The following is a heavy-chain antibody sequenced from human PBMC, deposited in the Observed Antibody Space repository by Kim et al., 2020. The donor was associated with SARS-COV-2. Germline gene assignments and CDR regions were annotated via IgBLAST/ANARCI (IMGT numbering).Heavy chain of an antibody. CDR1: GGSFSGYY. Sequence: SETLSLTCAVYGGSFSGYYWSWIRQPPGKGLEWIGEINHSGSTNYNPSLKSRVTISVDTSKNQFSLKLSSVTAADTAVYYCASWEVATTGFDYWGQGTLVTVSS. V-gene: IGHV4-34*01. CDR2: INHSGST. J-gene: IGHJ4*02. D-gene: IGHD5-12*01. CDR3: ASWEVATTGFDY.